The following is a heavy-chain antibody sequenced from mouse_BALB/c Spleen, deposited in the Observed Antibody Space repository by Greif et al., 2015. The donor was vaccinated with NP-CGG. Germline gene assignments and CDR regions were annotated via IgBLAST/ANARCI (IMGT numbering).Heavy chain of an antibody. CDR1: GYTFTSYW. Sequence: LQPSGSELVRPGASVKLSCKASGYTFTSYWMHWVKQRPGQGLEWIGNIYPGSGSTNYDEKFKSKATLTVDTSSSTAYMQLSSLTSEDSAVYYCTRLGNYGYWGQGTTLTVSS. V-gene: IGHV1S22*01. CDR2: IYPGSGST. CDR3: TRLGNYGY. D-gene: IGHD2-1*01. J-gene: IGHJ2*01.